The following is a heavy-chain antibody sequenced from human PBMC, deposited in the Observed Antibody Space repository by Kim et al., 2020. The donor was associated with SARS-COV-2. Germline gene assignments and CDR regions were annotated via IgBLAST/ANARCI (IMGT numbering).Heavy chain of an antibody. CDR2: INPSGGST. CDR1: GYTFTSYY. D-gene: IGHD6-19*01. CDR3: ARVPPYSSGWYDRFHWFDP. V-gene: IGHV1-46*01. J-gene: IGHJ5*02. Sequence: ASVKVSCKASGYTFTSYYMHWVRQAPGQGLEWMGIINPSGGSTSYAQKFQGRVTMTRDTSTSTVYMELSSLRSEDTAVYYCARVPPYSSGWYDRFHWFDPWGQGTLVTVSS.